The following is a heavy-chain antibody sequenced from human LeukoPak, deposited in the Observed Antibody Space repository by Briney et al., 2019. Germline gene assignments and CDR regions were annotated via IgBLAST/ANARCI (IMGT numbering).Heavy chain of an antibody. J-gene: IGHJ6*03. CDR2: IRSKAYGGTT. Sequence: PGGSLRLSCAASGFTFSNAWMSWVRQAPGKGLEWVGFIRSKAYGGTTEYAASVKGRFTISRDDSKNIAYLQMNSLKTEDTAVYYCTRDSRYYDILTGYDNSQYYYYMDVWVKGTTVTVSS. CDR3: TRDSRYYDILTGYDNSQYYYYMDV. V-gene: IGHV3-49*04. D-gene: IGHD3-9*01. CDR1: GFTFSNAW.